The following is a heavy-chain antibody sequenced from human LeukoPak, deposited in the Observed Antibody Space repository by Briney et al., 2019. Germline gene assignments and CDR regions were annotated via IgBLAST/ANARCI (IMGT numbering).Heavy chain of an antibody. CDR1: GYTFTNYG. CDR3: ARERSGSYRFDY. CDR2: ISAYNGNT. D-gene: IGHD1-26*01. Sequence: ASVKVSCKASGYTFTNYGISWVRQAPGQGLEWMGWISAYNGNTKYAQKLQGRVTMTTDTSTSTAYMELRSLRSDDTAVYYCARERSGSYRFDYWGQGTLVTVSS. V-gene: IGHV1-18*01. J-gene: IGHJ4*02.